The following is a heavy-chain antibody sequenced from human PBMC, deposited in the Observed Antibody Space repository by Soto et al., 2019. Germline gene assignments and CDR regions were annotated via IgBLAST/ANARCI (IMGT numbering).Heavy chain of an antibody. Sequence: GGSLRLSFAASGFTFTAFAMSWVRLTPGKGLEWVSAISGSGSNTFYADSVRGRFTISRDNSKNTVFLQMNNLRAEDTAVYFCARDRATFDYWGQGTRVTVSS. D-gene: IGHD1-26*01. CDR3: ARDRATFDY. CDR1: GFTFTAFA. J-gene: IGHJ4*02. CDR2: ISGSGSNT. V-gene: IGHV3-23*01.